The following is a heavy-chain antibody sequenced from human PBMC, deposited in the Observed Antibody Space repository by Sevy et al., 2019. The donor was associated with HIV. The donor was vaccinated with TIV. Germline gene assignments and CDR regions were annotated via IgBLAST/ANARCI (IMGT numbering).Heavy chain of an antibody. CDR2: ISGSSSFI. J-gene: IGHJ3*02. Sequence: GGSLRLSCAASGFTFSAYAMNWVRQAPGKGLEWVSYISGSSSFIYYADSVKGRFTISRDNAKNSLFLQMHSLRAEDTAMYYCVRDQGSQLLHINDPSDIWGQGTMVTVSS. CDR1: GFTFSAYA. V-gene: IGHV3-21*01. D-gene: IGHD2-2*01. CDR3: VRDQGSQLLHINDPSDI.